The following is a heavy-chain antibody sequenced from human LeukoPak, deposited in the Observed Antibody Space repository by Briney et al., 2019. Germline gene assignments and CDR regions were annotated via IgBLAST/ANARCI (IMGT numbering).Heavy chain of an antibody. CDR3: AKAATEYSSSWLDY. Sequence: SGGSLRLSCAASGFTFSSYAMSWVRQAPGKGLEWVSLINDSGGNTYYADSVKGRFTISRDNSKNSLYLQMNSLRAEDTALYYCAKAATEYSSSWLDYWGQGTLVTVSS. CDR1: GFTFSSYA. V-gene: IGHV3-23*01. CDR2: INDSGGNT. D-gene: IGHD6-6*01. J-gene: IGHJ4*02.